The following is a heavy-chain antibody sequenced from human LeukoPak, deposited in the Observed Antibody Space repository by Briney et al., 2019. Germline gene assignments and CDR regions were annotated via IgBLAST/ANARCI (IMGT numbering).Heavy chain of an antibody. CDR1: GFTVSSNY. CDR2: IYSGGST. J-gene: IGHJ4*02. D-gene: IGHD6-19*01. Sequence: PGGSLRLSCAASGFTVSSNYMSWVCQAPGKGLEFVSVIYSGGSTYYADSVKGRFTISRDNSKNTLYLQMNSLRAEDTAVYYCAREGIAVAGTSMDYWGQGTLVTVSS. V-gene: IGHV3-53*01. CDR3: AREGIAVAGTSMDY.